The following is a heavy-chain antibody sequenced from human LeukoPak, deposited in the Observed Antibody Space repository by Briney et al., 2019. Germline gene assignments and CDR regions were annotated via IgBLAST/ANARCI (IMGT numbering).Heavy chain of an antibody. V-gene: IGHV4-59*08. D-gene: IGHD2-2*01. Sequence: SETLSLTCTVSGGSISSYYWSWIRQPPGKGLEWIGYIYYSGGTNYNPSLKSRVTISVDTSKNQFSLKLSSVTAADTAVYYCARHCCPAAAPDYWGQGTLVTVSS. CDR2: IYYSGGT. CDR1: GGSISSYY. J-gene: IGHJ4*02. CDR3: ARHCCPAAAPDY.